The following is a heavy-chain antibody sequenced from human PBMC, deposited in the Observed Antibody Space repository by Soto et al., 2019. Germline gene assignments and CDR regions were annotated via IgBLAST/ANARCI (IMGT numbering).Heavy chain of an antibody. D-gene: IGHD6-13*01. CDR1: GGSFSGYY. V-gene: IGHV4-34*01. Sequence: SETLSLTCAVYGGSFSGYYWSWIRQPPGKGLEWIGEINHSGSTNYNPSLKSRVTISVDTSKNQFSLKLSSVTAADTAVYYCAGEAVALWFDPWGQGTLVTVSS. CDR2: INHSGST. J-gene: IGHJ5*02. CDR3: AGEAVALWFDP.